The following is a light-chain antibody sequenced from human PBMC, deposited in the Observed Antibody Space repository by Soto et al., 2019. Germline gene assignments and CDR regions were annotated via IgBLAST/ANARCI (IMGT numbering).Light chain of an antibody. V-gene: IGKV1-5*03. CDR3: QAYDVYTWT. Sequence: DIQMTQSPSTLSASVGDRVTITCRASQSIGSWLAWYQQKPGNAPMALIPKASSLEGGVPSRFSGTGSGTQFTLTISSLQPEDFATYYCQAYDVYTWTFGQGTKVELK. CDR1: QSIGSW. J-gene: IGKJ1*01. CDR2: KAS.